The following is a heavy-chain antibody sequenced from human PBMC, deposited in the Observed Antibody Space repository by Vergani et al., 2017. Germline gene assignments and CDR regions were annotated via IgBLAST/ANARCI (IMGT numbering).Heavy chain of an antibody. CDR1: GGSMSDFY. CDR2: IYSNGNG. Sequence: QVHLQESGPGVVKPSDTLSLTCPVSGGSMSDFYWTWLRQPAGRGLEWIGSIYSNGNGNYNESLRSRLTMSIDTSRSQLSLSLSSVTASDPAVYDCASVNCGVNCPKYNWLASWGRGILVTVSS. V-gene: IGHV4-4*07. CDR3: ASVNCGVNCPKYNWLAS. D-gene: IGHD2-21*01. J-gene: IGHJ4*02.